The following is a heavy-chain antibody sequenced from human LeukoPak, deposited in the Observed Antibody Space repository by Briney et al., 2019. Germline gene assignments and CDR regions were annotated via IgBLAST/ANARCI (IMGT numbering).Heavy chain of an antibody. J-gene: IGHJ3*02. CDR2: ISSSSSTI. CDR3: ARELERHDAFDI. D-gene: IGHD1-1*01. CDR1: GFTFSSYS. V-gene: IGHV3-48*04. Sequence: GGSLRLSCAASGFTFSSYSMNWVRQAPGKGLEWVSYISSSSSTIYYADSVKGRFTISRDNAKNSLCLQMNSLRAEDTAVYYCARELERHDAFDIWGQGTMVTVTS.